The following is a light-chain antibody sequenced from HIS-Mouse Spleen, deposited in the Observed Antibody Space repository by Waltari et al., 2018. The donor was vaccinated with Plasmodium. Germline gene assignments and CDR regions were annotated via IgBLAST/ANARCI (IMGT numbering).Light chain of an antibody. V-gene: IGKV1-5*03. Sequence: DIQMTQSPSTLSASVGDRVTITCRASQSISSLLAWDQQKPGKAPKLLIYKASSLESGVPSRFSGSGSGTEFTLTISSLQPDDFATYYCQQYNSYSWTFGQGTKVEIK. J-gene: IGKJ1*01. CDR3: QQYNSYSWT. CDR1: QSISSL. CDR2: KAS.